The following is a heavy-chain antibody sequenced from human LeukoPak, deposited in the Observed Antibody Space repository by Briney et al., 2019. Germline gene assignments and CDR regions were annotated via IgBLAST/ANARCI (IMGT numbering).Heavy chain of an antibody. Sequence: GRSLRLSCAASVFTFSSYGMHWVRQAPGKGLEWVAVIWYDGSNKYYADSVKGRFTISRDNSKNTLYLQMNSLRAEGTAVYYCARVAGAYAEYFQHWGQGTLVTVSS. D-gene: IGHD6-19*01. CDR2: IWYDGSNK. J-gene: IGHJ1*01. CDR3: ARVAGAYAEYFQH. CDR1: VFTFSSYG. V-gene: IGHV3-33*01.